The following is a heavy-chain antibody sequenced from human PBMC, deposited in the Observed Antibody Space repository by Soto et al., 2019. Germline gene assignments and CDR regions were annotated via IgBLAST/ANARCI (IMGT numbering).Heavy chain of an antibody. CDR1: GGAINSYY. J-gene: IGHJ5*02. CDR3: ARGGDSSRTGWFDP. D-gene: IGHD6-13*01. V-gene: IGHV4-59*01. CDR2: IAYSGTT. Sequence: QVRLHESGPGLVKPSETLSLTCTVSGGAINSYYCSWIRQSPGKGLEWLGSIAYSGTTKYNPSLKSRVTISSDTSKNQFSLKLKSVTAADTAVYYCARGGDSSRTGWFDPWGQGTLVTVSS.